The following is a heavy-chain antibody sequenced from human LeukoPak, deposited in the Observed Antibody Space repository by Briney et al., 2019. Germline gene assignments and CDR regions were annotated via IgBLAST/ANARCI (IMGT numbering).Heavy chain of an antibody. V-gene: IGHV4-4*02. CDR1: GGSISSSNW. J-gene: IGHJ3*02. CDR2: IYDSGST. CDR3: ASLIYYYGSGSYPLGNAFDI. D-gene: IGHD3-10*01. Sequence: SETLSLTCAVSGGSISSSNWWSWVRQPPGKGLEWIREIYDSGSTNYNPSLKSRVTISVDKSKNQFSLKLSSVTAADTAVYYCASLIYYYGSGSYPLGNAFDIWGQGTMVTVSS.